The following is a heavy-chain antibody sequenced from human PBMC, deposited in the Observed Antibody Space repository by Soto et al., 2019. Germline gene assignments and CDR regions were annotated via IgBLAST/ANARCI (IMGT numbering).Heavy chain of an antibody. CDR3: AKGRVVDGVYSFDY. J-gene: IGHJ4*02. D-gene: IGHD2-8*01. Sequence: GGSLRLSCAASGFSFSNYAMNCARQAPGKGLEWVSFISGSGSTTYYTDSVKGRFTISRDKSMNTLYLQMNSLRVEDAAVYYCAKGRVVDGVYSFDYWGQGTLVTVSS. CDR2: ISGSGSTT. CDR1: GFSFSNYA. V-gene: IGHV3-23*01.